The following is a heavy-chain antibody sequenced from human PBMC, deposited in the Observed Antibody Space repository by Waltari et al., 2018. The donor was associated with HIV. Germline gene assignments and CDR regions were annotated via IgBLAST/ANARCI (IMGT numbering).Heavy chain of an antibody. CDR1: GYTFTGYY. J-gene: IGHJ5*02. V-gene: IGHV1-2*06. D-gene: IGHD3-22*01. Sequence: QVQLVQSGAEVKKPGASVKVSCKASGYTFTGYYMHWVRQAPGQGLNWMGRINPNSGGTNYAQKFQGRVTMTRDTSISTAYMELSRLRSDDTAVYYCARGITYYYDSSGYSGLGWFDPWGQGTLVTVSS. CDR3: ARGITYYYDSSGYSGLGWFDP. CDR2: INPNSGGT.